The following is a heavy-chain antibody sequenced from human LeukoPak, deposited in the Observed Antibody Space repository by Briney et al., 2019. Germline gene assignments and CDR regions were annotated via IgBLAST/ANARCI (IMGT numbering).Heavy chain of an antibody. CDR3: ARGPTMVRGAPRDY. V-gene: IGHV3-30-3*01. J-gene: IGHJ4*02. Sequence: PGGSLRLSCAASGFTFSSYAMHWVRQAPGKGLEWVAVISYDGSNKYYADSVKGRFTISRDNSKSTLYLQMNSLRAEDTAVYYCARGPTMVRGAPRDYWGQGTLVTVSS. D-gene: IGHD3-10*01. CDR2: ISYDGSNK. CDR1: GFTFSSYA.